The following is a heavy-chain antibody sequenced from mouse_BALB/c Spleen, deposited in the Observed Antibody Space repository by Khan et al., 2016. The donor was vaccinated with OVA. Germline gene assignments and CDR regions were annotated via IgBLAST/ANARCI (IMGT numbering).Heavy chain of an antibody. CDR2: IWAGGST. CDR1: GFSLTNYG. CDR3: ATIFYCKSYYAKDD. D-gene: IGHD2-3*01. J-gene: IGHJ4*01. V-gene: IGHV2-9*02. Sequence: VQLQESGPGLVAPSQSLSITCTVSGFSLTNYGVNWVRQPPGKGLEWLGVIWAGGSTNYNSALMSRLSISKDKSKSQVFLKMNSLQNVDTARYHCATIFYCKSYYAKDDWGQGTSVTVSS.